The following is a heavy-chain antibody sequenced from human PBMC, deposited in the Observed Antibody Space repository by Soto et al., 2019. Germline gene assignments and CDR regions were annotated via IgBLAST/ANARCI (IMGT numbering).Heavy chain of an antibody. CDR3: AKSGLRFLDYFDY. CDR2: IKSKTDGGTT. J-gene: IGHJ4*02. V-gene: IGHV3-15*07. Sequence: PGGSLRLSCAASGFTFSNAWMNWVRQAPGKGLEWVGRIKSKTDGGTTDYAAPVKGRFTISRDNSKNTLYLQMNGLRPDDTAVYYCAKSGLRFLDYFDYWGQGALVTVSS. CDR1: GFTFSNAW. D-gene: IGHD3-3*01.